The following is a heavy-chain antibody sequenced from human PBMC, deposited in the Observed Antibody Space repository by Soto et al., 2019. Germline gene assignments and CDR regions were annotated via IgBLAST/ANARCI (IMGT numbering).Heavy chain of an antibody. D-gene: IGHD2-15*01. CDR3: ARDREIGYCSGGSCYYFDY. CDR1: GFTFSSYG. CDR2: IWYDGSNK. J-gene: IGHJ4*02. V-gene: IGHV3-33*01. Sequence: QVQLVESGGGVVQPGRSLRLSCAASGFTFSSYGMHWVRQAPGKGLEWVAVIWYDGSNKYYADSVKGRFTISRDNSKNTLYLQMNSLRVEDTAVYYCARDREIGYCSGGSCYYFDYWGQGTLVTVSS.